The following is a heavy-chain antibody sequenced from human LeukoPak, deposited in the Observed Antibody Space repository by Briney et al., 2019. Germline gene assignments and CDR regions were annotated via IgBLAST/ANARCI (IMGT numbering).Heavy chain of an antibody. J-gene: IGHJ4*02. Sequence: GGSLRLSCAASGFTFSSYAMYWVRQAPGKGLEWVSAISRSGDTTNYADPVKGRFAISRDNSKNTLYLLMNSLRVEDTAVYYCAKDLAPYWGQGSLVTVSS. CDR1: GFTFSSYA. CDR3: AKDLAPY. CDR2: ISRSGDTT. V-gene: IGHV3-23*01.